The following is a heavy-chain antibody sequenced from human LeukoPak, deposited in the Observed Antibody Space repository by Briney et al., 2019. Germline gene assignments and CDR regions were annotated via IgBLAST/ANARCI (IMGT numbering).Heavy chain of an antibody. J-gene: IGHJ4*02. CDR1: GGTFSSYT. V-gene: IGHV1-69*13. CDR3: ARQYCSGGSCYVADY. D-gene: IGHD2-15*01. CDR2: IIPIFGTA. Sequence: SVKVSCKASGGTFSSYTISWVRQAPGQGLEWMGGIIPIFGTANYAQKFQGRVTITADESTSTAYMELSSLRSEDTAVYYCARQYCSGGSCYVADYWGPGTLVTVSS.